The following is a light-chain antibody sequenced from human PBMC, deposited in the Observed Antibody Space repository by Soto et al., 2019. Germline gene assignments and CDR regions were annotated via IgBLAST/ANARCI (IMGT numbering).Light chain of an antibody. CDR1: KLGDKY. V-gene: IGLV3-1*01. CDR3: QAWDSSNVV. J-gene: IGLJ2*01. CDR2: QDS. Sequence: SYELTQTPSVSVSPGQTASITCSGDKLGDKYACWYQQKPGQSPVLVIYQDSKRPSGIPERVSGSNAGNTATLTISGTQARDEADYYCQAWDSSNVVFGGGTKLTVL.